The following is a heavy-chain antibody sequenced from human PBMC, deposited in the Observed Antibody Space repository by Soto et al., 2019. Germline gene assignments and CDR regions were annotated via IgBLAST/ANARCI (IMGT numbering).Heavy chain of an antibody. CDR3: TTAPGLYTYYDFWSGYYDDY. V-gene: IGHV3-15*07. J-gene: IGHJ4*02. Sequence: GGSLRLSCAASGFTFSNAWMNWVRQAPGKGLEWVGRIKSKTDGGTTDYAAPVKGRFTISRDDAKNTLYLQMNSLKTEETAVYYCTTAPGLYTYYDFWSGYYDDYWGQGTLVTVSS. CDR2: IKSKTDGGTT. CDR1: GFTFSNAW. D-gene: IGHD3-3*01.